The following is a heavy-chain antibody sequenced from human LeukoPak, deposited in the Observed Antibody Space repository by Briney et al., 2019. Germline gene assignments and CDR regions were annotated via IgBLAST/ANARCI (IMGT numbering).Heavy chain of an antibody. CDR2: IYTSGST. CDR1: GGSISSYY. D-gene: IGHD6-13*01. CDR3: AREVIAADNYYYYYYMDV. V-gene: IGHV4-4*07. Sequence: SETLSLTCTVSGGSISSYYWSWIRQPAGKGLEWIGRIYTSGSTNYNPSLKSRVTMSVDTSKNQFSLKLSSVTAADTAVYYCAREVIAADNYYYYYYMDVWGKGTTVTISS. J-gene: IGHJ6*03.